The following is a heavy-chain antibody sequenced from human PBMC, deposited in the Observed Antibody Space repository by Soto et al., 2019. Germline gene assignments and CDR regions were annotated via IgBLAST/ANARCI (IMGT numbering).Heavy chain of an antibody. J-gene: IGHJ6*01. CDR3: VKDWRGSSCPCMLV. CDR1: GFSFSSYA. V-gene: IGHV3-23*01. D-gene: IGHD6-13*01. CDR2: ISDSGDTT. Sequence: EVQLLESGGGLVQPGGSLRLACAASGFSFSSYAMTWVRQAAGKGLEWVSSISDSGDTTYYADSVKGRFTISRDNSKDTVYLQMSSLRGEDTAVYYCVKDWRGSSCPCMLVW.